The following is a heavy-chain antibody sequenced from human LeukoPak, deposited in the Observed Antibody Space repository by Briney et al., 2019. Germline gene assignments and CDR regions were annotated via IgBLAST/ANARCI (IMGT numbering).Heavy chain of an antibody. V-gene: IGHV1-2*02. CDR2: INPNSGGT. CDR3: ARSDTAMDPFDY. J-gene: IGHJ4*02. Sequence: GASVKVSCRASGYTFTGYYMHWVRQAPGQGLEWMGWINPNSGGTNYAQKFQGRVTMTRDTSISTAYMELRSLRSDDTAVYYCARSDTAMDPFDYWGQGTLVTVSS. CDR1: GYTFTGYY. D-gene: IGHD5-18*01.